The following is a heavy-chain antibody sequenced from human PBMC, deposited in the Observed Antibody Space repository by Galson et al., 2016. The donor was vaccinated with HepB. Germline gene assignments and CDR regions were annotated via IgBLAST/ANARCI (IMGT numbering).Heavy chain of an antibody. CDR3: ARRVSAADCYFCRVDAFDI. J-gene: IGHJ3*02. V-gene: IGHV3-11*01. CDR2: ISSSGSYI. Sequence: SLRLSCAASGFTFSDYYMNWIRQAPGKGLEWVSYISSSGSYIYYADSAKGRFTISRDNAKNSLYLQMDSLRAEDTAVYYCARRVSAADCYFCRVDAFDIWGQGTLVTVSS. D-gene: IGHD2-21*02. CDR1: GFTFSDYY.